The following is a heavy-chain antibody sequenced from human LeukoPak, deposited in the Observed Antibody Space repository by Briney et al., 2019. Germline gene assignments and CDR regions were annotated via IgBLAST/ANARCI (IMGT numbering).Heavy chain of an antibody. D-gene: IGHD4-11*01. CDR2: INPKSGDP. CDR3: ARDPGHDTSNYGGLDF. J-gene: IGHJ4*02. Sequence: ASVRVSCKASGYTLTSNGISWVRQASGQGLEWMGWINPKSGDPIYVQKFQGRVTLTRDTSIDTVYLELSSLKSDDTAVYYCARDPGHDTSNYGGLDFWGQGTLVTVSS. CDR1: GYTLTSNG. V-gene: IGHV1-2*02.